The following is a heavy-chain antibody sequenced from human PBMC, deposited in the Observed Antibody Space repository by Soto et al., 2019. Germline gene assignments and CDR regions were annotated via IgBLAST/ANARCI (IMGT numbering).Heavy chain of an antibody. CDR3: ARGGVATIFGDS. D-gene: IGHD5-12*01. Sequence: EVQLVASGGGLVQPGGSLRVSCAASGFILSRYSMNWVRQAPGKGLEWLSYIDSSSDTIYYADSVKGRFIISRDNAKNSLYLQMNSLKDEDTAVYYCARGGVATIFGDSWGQGTLVTVSS. V-gene: IGHV3-48*02. CDR2: IDSSSDTI. CDR1: GFILSRYS. J-gene: IGHJ4*02.